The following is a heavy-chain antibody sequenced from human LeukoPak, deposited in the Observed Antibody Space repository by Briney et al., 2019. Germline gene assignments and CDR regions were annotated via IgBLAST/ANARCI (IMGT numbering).Heavy chain of an antibody. D-gene: IGHD2-15*01. CDR1: GFTFDDYA. CDR3: EKGHCSGGSCYSSSDY. CDR2: ISWDGGST. J-gene: IGHJ4*02. V-gene: IGHV3-43D*03. Sequence: GGSLRLSCAASGFTFDDYAMHWVRQAPGKGLEWVSLISWDGGSTYYADSVKGRFTISRDNSKNSLYLQMNSLRAEDTALYYCEKGHCSGGSCYSSSDYWGQGTLVTVSS.